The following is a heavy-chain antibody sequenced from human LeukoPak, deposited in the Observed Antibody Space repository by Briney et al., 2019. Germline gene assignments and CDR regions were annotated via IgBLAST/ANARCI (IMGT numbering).Heavy chain of an antibody. CDR3: AKFGGQEVYNYYVGV. V-gene: IGHV3-23*01. D-gene: IGHD3-16*01. J-gene: IGHJ6*03. CDR2: IIDSGDIA. Sequence: GGSLRLSCAASGFTFSSYAMSWVRQAPGKGLEWVSGIIDSGDIAYYANSVKGRFTISRDNSKNPLYLQMNSLRAEDTAVYYCAKFGGQEVYNYYVGVWGKGTTVAVSS. CDR1: GFTFSSYA.